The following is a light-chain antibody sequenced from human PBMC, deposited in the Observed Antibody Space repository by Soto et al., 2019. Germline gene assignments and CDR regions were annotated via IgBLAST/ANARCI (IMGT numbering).Light chain of an antibody. V-gene: IGKV1-39*01. Sequence: DIQMTQSPSSLSASVGDRVTIPLGASQTISRNLNWYQQKPGTAPKLLIYAASSLQSGVPSRFSGSGSGTDFTLAISSLQPEDFATYYCQQSDSIPITFGQGTRLEIK. CDR2: AAS. J-gene: IGKJ5*01. CDR1: QTISRN. CDR3: QQSDSIPIT.